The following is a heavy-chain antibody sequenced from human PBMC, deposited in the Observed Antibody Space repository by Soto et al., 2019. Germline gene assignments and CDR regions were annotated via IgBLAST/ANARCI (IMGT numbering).Heavy chain of an antibody. J-gene: IGHJ5*02. D-gene: IGHD3-22*01. CDR3: ARVGENYDSSGYSP. CDR1: GYTFTSCG. V-gene: IGHV1-18*01. Sequence: ASVKVSCKASGYTFTSCGISWVRQAPGQGLEWMGWISAYNGNTNYAQKLQGRVTMTTDTSTSTAYMELRSLRSDDTAVYYCARVGENYDSSGYSPWGQGTLVTVSS. CDR2: ISAYNGNT.